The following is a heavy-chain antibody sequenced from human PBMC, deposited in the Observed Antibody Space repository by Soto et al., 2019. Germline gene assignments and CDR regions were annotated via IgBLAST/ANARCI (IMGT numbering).Heavy chain of an antibody. CDR1: GFTFSDYY. D-gene: IGHD6-13*01. Sequence: QPGGSLRLSCAASGFTFSDYYMSWIRQAPGKGLEWVSVIYSGGSTYYADSVKGRFTISRDNSKNTLYLQMNSLRAEDTAVYYCARIPRKQQLVLGYYFDYWGQGTLVTVSS. V-gene: IGHV3-53*01. J-gene: IGHJ4*02. CDR3: ARIPRKQQLVLGYYFDY. CDR2: IYSGGST.